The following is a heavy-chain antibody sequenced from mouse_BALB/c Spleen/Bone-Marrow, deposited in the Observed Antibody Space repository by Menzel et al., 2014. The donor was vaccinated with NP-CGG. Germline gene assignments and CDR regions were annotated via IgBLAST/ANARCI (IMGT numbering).Heavy chain of an antibody. J-gene: IGHJ4*01. D-gene: IGHD2-14*01. CDR3: TRHGEVRRFYYALDY. CDR1: GFTFSSYS. CDR2: ISNGGGST. V-gene: IGHV5-12-2*01. Sequence: DVMLVESGGGLVQPGGSLKLSCTASGFTFSSYSMSWVRQTPEKRLERVAYISNGGGSTYYPDAVKGRFTIPRDNAKNSLYLQMSSLKSEDTAMYYCTRHGEVRRFYYALDYWGQGTPVTVSS.